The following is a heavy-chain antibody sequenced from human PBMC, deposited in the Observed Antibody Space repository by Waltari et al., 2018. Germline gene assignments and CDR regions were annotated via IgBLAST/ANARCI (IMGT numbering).Heavy chain of an antibody. J-gene: IGHJ4*02. CDR2: IYHSGST. Sequence: QVQLQESGPGLVKPSETLSLTCAVSGYSISSGYYWGWIRQPPGKGLEWIGSIYHSGSTYDNPCLKSRVTISVDTSKNQFSLKLSYVTVADTAVDYCARQPNVVGVAARFDYWGQGTLVTVSS. V-gene: IGHV4-38-2*01. D-gene: IGHD2-15*01. CDR1: GYSISSGYY. CDR3: ARQPNVVGVAARFDY.